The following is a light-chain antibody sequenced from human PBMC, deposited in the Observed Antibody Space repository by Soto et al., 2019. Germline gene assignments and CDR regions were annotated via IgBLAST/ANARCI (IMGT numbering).Light chain of an antibody. Sequence: EIVLTQSPGTLSLSPGERATLSCGASQSVSSSYLAWYQQKPGQAPRLLIYGASSRATGIPDRFSGSGSGTDFTLTISRLEPEDFAVYYCQQYGSSPFGGGTKVEIK. CDR2: GAS. CDR3: QQYGSSP. V-gene: IGKV3-20*01. J-gene: IGKJ4*01. CDR1: QSVSSSY.